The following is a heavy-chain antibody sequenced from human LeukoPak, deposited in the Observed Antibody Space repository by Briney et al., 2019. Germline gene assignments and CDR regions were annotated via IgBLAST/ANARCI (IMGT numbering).Heavy chain of an antibody. CDR1: GFSLSTSGVG. J-gene: IGHJ4*02. D-gene: IGHD6-13*01. CDR2: IYWNDDM. V-gene: IGHV2-5*01. Sequence: SGPTLVKPTQTLTLTCTFSGFSLSTSGVGVGWIRQPPGKALEWLALIYWNDDMRYSPSLKSRLTITKDTSKNQVVLTMTNMDPVDTATYYCAHTLVADGFFDYWGQGTLVTVSS. CDR3: AHTLVADGFFDY.